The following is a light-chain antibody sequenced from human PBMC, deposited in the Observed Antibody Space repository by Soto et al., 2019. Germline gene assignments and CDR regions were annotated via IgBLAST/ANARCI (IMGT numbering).Light chain of an antibody. CDR3: CSHAGSSAV. CDR2: DVS. CDR1: SSDVGGYNY. J-gene: IGLJ1*01. Sequence: QSALTQPRSVSGSPGQSVTISCTGTSSDVGGYNYVSWYQQRPGKAPKLMIYDVSKRPSGVPDRFSGSKSGNTASLTISGLQAEDEADYYCCSHAGSSAVFGTGTKVTVL. V-gene: IGLV2-11*01.